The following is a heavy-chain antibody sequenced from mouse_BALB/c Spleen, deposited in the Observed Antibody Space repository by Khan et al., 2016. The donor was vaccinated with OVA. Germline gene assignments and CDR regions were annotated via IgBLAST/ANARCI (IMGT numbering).Heavy chain of an antibody. CDR1: GYSITSDYA. Sequence: VQLQQSGPGLVKPSQSLSLTCTVTGYSITSDYAWNWIRQFPGNKLEWMGYISSTGSTSYNPSLKSRISITRDTSKNQSFLQLKSVTTEDTATYYCSRSLYESYWYALDCWGRGTSVTVSS. D-gene: IGHD1-1*01. V-gene: IGHV3-2*02. CDR3: SRSLYESYWYALDC. CDR2: ISSTGST. J-gene: IGHJ4*01.